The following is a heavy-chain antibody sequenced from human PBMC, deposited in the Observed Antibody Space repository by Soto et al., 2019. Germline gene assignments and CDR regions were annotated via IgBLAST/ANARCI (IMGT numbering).Heavy chain of an antibody. CDR3: AREPVLDFWSGYYTGFEY. V-gene: IGHV3-7*01. Sequence: PGGSLRLSCAASGFTFSSYWMSWVRQAPGKGLEWVANIKQDGSEKYYVDSVKGRFTISRDNAKNSLYLQMNSLRAEDTAVYYCAREPVLDFWSGYYTGFEYWGQGTLVTVSS. J-gene: IGHJ4*02. CDR1: GFTFSSYW. D-gene: IGHD3-3*01. CDR2: IKQDGSEK.